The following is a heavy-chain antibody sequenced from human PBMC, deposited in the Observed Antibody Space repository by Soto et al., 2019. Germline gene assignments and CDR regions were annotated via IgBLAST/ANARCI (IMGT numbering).Heavy chain of an antibody. CDR1: GCSFTSYL. CDR3: ARSIYRGLDYYYYGMDV. V-gene: IGHV5-51*01. D-gene: IGHD3-10*01. J-gene: IGHJ6*02. Sequence: GESPKISCKGSGCSFTSYLIGWVRQMPGKGLEWMGIIYPCDADSRYSASFQGQVTISADKSITTAYLQWSSLKAPDTVRYYCARSIYRGLDYYYYGMDVWGQGTTVTVSS. CDR2: IYPCDADS.